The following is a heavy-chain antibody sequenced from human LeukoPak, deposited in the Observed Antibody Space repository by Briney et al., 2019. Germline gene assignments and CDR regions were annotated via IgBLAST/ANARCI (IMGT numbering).Heavy chain of an antibody. D-gene: IGHD2-8*02. CDR3: ARWSEYWSTPFDY. CDR2: IYTSGST. CDR1: GGSISSGSYY. V-gene: IGHV4-61*02. J-gene: IGHJ4*02. Sequence: PSETLSLTCTVSGGSISSGSYYWSWIRQPAGKGLEWIGRIYTSGSTNYNPSLKSRVTISVDTSKNQFSLKLSSVTAADTAVYYCARWSEYWSTPFDYWGQGTLVTVSS.